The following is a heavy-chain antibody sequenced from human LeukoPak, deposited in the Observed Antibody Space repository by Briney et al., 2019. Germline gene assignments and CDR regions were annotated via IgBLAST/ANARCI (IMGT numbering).Heavy chain of an antibody. J-gene: IGHJ3*02. CDR1: GYTFTSYG. CDR3: ARDYGYSGYDTPHDAFDI. Sequence: VASVKVSCKASGYTFTSYGISWVQQAPGQGLEWMGWISAYNGNTNYAQKLQGRVTMTTDTSTSTAYMELRSLRSDDTAVYYCARDYGYSGYDTPHDAFDIWGQGTMVTVSS. V-gene: IGHV1-18*01. D-gene: IGHD5-12*01. CDR2: ISAYNGNT.